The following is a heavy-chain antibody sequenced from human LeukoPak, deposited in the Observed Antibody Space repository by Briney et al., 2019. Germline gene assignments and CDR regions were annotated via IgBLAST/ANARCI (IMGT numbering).Heavy chain of an antibody. V-gene: IGHV1-2*02. CDR2: LNPNSGGT. CDR3: ARTLPLYSSSWYEY. CDR1: GYTFTAYH. D-gene: IGHD6-13*01. Sequence: GASVKVSCKASGYTFTAYHMHWVRQAPGQGLESMGWLNPNSGGTNYAQKFQGRVTMTRDTSISTAYMELSNLRSDDTAVFYCARTLPLYSSSWYEYWGQGTLVTVSS. J-gene: IGHJ4*02.